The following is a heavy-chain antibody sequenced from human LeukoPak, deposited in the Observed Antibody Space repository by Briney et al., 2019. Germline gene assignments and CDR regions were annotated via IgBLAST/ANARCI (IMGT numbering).Heavy chain of an antibody. CDR2: IYYTGST. V-gene: IGHV4-59*11. Sequence: PSETLSLTCTVSGGSIGPLYWSWIRQPPGKGLEFIGYIYYTGSTNFNPSLKSRVALSVDTSKNQISLKLNSVTAADTAVYYCARGGVAAKYYFDFWGQGTLVTVSS. CDR1: GGSIGPLY. D-gene: IGHD3-10*01. CDR3: ARGGVAAKYYFDF. J-gene: IGHJ4*02.